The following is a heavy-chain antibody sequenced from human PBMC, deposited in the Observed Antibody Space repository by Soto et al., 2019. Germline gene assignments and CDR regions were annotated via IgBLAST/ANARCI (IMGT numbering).Heavy chain of an antibody. CDR1: RFTFSSYA. CDR3: AKVYGQTGSWPRVFDY. D-gene: IGHD6-13*01. J-gene: IGHJ4*02. CDR2: ISGSGGNT. V-gene: IGHV3-23*01. Sequence: PGGSLRLSCAASRFTFSSYAMTWVRQAPGKGLEWVSAISGSGGNTYYADSVKGRFTISRDNSKNTLYLQMNSLRAEDTAVYYCAKVYGQTGSWPRVFDYCGQGTLVTVSS.